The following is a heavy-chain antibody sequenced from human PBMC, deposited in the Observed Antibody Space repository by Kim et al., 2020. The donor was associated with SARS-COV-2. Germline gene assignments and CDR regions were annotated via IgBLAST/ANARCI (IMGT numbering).Heavy chain of an antibody. V-gene: IGHV4-59*08. Sequence: SETLSLTCTVSGGSISSYYWSWIRQPPGKGLEWIGYIYYSGSTNYNPSLKSRVTISVDTSKNQFSLKLSSVTAADTAVYYCARHPYPTYYDFWSGYSNYYYYYYMDVWGKGTTVTVSS. CDR3: ARHPYPTYYDFWSGYSNYYYYYYMDV. CDR2: IYYSGST. J-gene: IGHJ6*03. CDR1: GGSISSYY. D-gene: IGHD3-3*01.